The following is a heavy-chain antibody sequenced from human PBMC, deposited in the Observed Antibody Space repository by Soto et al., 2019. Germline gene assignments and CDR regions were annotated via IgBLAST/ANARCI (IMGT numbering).Heavy chain of an antibody. CDR1: GGTFSSYA. J-gene: IGHJ5*02. CDR2: IIPLFGTA. V-gene: IGHV1-69*01. CDR3: ERGLTRSDWNNWFDP. D-gene: IGHD1-1*01. Sequence: QVQLVQSGAEVKKPGSSVKVSCKASGGTFSSYAISWVRQAPGQGLEWMGGIIPLFGTANYAQKFQGRDQITADDSTSTVYMEVSSMRSEDRDMYYCERGLTRSDWNNWFDPLGQGALVNVSS.